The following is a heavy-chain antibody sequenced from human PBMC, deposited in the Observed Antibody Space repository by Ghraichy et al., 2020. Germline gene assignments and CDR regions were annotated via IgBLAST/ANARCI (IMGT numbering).Heavy chain of an antibody. V-gene: IGHV1-3*01. D-gene: IGHD1-1*01. CDR2: INAGNGNT. J-gene: IGHJ6*02. Sequence: ASVKVSCKASGYTFTSYAMHWVRQAPGQRLEWMGWINAGNGNTKYSQKFQGRVTITRDTSASTAYMELSSLRSEDTAVYYCARVGRVGIAETNYYGMDVWGQGTTVTVSS. CDR1: GYTFTSYA. CDR3: ARVGRVGIAETNYYGMDV.